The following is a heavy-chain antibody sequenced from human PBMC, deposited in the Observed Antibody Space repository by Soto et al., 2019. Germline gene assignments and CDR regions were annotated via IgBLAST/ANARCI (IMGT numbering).Heavy chain of an antibody. CDR3: PSPPPGEQWQDRPLHI. D-gene: IGHD6-19*01. V-gene: IGHV3-7*01. CDR1: GFSFSSSW. J-gene: IGHJ3*02. Sequence: VQLVESGGGLVQPGGSLRLSCAASGFSFSSSWMSWVRLAPGEGLEWVANIRRDGGEKNYVDSVKGRFTISRDNTKNSLYLQMNSVRPEDTAVYYCPSPPPGEQWQDRPLHIWGQGTMVTISS. CDR2: IRRDGGEK.